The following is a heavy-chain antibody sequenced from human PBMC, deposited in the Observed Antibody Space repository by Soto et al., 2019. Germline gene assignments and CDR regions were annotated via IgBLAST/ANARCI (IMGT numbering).Heavy chain of an antibody. CDR3: ARPLTRGFNWFDP. D-gene: IGHD2-2*01. Sequence: SVKVSCKSSGYTFTRYGISLVRQAPGQGLEWMGWISAYNSNTNYARKLQGRVTMTTDTSTSTAYMELRSLRSDDTAVYYWARPLTRGFNWFDPWGQGTLVTVSS. CDR1: GYTFTRYG. V-gene: IGHV1-18*01. J-gene: IGHJ5*02. CDR2: ISAYNSNT.